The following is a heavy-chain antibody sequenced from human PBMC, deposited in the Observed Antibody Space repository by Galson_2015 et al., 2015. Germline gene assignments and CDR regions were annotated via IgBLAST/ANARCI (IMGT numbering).Heavy chain of an antibody. J-gene: IGHJ4*02. Sequence: SLRLSCAASGFTFSSYWMSWVRQAPGKGLEWVANIKQDGSEKYYVDSVKGRFTISRDNAKNSLYLQMNSLRAEDTAVYYCAREAIVVVPAAIQGRHFDYWGQGTLVTVSS. CDR3: AREAIVVVPAAIQGRHFDY. D-gene: IGHD2-2*02. CDR1: GFTFSSYW. CDR2: IKQDGSEK. V-gene: IGHV3-7*01.